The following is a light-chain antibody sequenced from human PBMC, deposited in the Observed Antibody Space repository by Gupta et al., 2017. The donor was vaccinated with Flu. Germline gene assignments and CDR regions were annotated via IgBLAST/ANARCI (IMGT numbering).Light chain of an antibody. V-gene: IGKV2-30*02. CDR3: KQGEGRPYA. CDR1: PSLVHRKGNTF. J-gene: IGKJ2*01. CDR2: KAS. Sequence: GTLGQSASSSCRSSPSLVHRKGNTFVYWFQQRPGQPPRRLIYKASNRDSGVPDRFGGSGSGTDFTLNISRVEADDVGVYYCKQGEGRPYAFGQGTKVEIE.